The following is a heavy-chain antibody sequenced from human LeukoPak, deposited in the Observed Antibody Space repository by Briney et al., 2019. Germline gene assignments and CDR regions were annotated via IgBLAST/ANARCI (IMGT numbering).Heavy chain of an antibody. V-gene: IGHV3-21*01. D-gene: IGHD2-15*01. J-gene: IGHJ2*01. CDR2: ISSSSSYI. CDR1: GFTFSSYS. CDR3: ARVGRGPDWYFDL. Sequence: GGSLRLSCAASGFTFSSYSMNWVRQAPGKGLEWVSSISSSSSYIYYADSVKGRFTISRDNAKNSLYLQMNSLRAEDTAVYYCARVGRGPDWYFDLWGRGTLVTVSS.